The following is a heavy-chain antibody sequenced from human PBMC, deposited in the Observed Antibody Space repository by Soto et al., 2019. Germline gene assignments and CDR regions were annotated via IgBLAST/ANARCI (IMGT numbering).Heavy chain of an antibody. CDR2: ISYDGSNK. V-gene: IGHV3-30-3*01. CDR3: ARDMANNYYGSGSYQFDY. Sequence: QVQLVESGGGVVQPGRSLRLSCAASVFTFSSYAMHWVRQAPGKGLEWVAVISYDGSNKYYADSVKGRFTISRDNSKNTLYLQMNSLRAEDTAVYYCARDMANNYYGSGSYQFDYWGQGTLVTVSS. D-gene: IGHD3-10*01. CDR1: VFTFSSYA. J-gene: IGHJ4*02.